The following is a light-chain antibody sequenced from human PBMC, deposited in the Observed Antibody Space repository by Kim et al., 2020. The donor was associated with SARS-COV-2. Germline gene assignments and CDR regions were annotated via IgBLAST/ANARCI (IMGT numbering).Light chain of an antibody. Sequence: SASVGDRDTIACRASQSVSNSLAWYQQKPGKAPELLIYDAYSLESGVPVRFDGSGSGTQFSLTITSLQPGDSATYYCQQYSSVPYTFGPGTKLEI. CDR3: QQYSSVPYT. CDR1: QSVSNS. CDR2: DAY. J-gene: IGKJ2*01. V-gene: IGKV1-5*01.